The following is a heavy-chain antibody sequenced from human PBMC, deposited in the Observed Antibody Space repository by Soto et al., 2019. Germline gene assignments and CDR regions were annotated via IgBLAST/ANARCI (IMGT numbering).Heavy chain of an antibody. CDR3: VKDQRIGHMMIMVSIFDP. CDR2: ISSNGGST. V-gene: IGHV3-64D*06. Sequence: PGGSLRPSCSASGFTFSSYAMHWVRQAPGKGLEYVSAISSNGGSTYYADSVKGRFTISRDNSKNTLYLQMSSLRAEDTAVYYCVKDQRIGHMMIMVSIFDPWGQGTLVTVSS. CDR1: GFTFSSYA. D-gene: IGHD2-8*01. J-gene: IGHJ5*02.